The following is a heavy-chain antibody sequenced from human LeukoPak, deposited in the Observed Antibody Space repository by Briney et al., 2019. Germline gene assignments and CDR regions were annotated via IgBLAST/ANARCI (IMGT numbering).Heavy chain of an antibody. J-gene: IGHJ3*02. CDR2: INPSGGST. Sequence: ASVKVSCKASGYTFTGYYMHWVRQAPGQGLEWMGIINPSGGSTSYAQKFQGRVTKTRDTSTSTVYMELSSLRSEDTAVYYCARVGDILTGRKAFDIWGQGTMVTVSS. CDR1: GYTFTGYY. D-gene: IGHD3-9*01. CDR3: ARVGDILTGRKAFDI. V-gene: IGHV1-46*01.